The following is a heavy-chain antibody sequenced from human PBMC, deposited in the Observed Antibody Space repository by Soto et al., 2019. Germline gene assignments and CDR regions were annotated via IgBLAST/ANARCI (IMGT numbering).Heavy chain of an antibody. J-gene: IGHJ4*02. CDR2: ISYDGSNK. V-gene: IGHV3-30*18. CDR3: AKYGDHPFDY. CDR1: GFTFSSYG. Sequence: QVQLVESGGGVVQPGRSLRLSCAASGFTFSSYGMHWVRQPPGKGLEWVAVISYDGSNKYYADSVKGRFTISRDNSKNTLYLQMNSLRAEDTAVYYCAKYGDHPFDYWGQGTLVTVSS. D-gene: IGHD4-17*01.